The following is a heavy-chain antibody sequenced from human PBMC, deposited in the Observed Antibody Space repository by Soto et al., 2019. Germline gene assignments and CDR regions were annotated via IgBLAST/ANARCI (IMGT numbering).Heavy chain of an antibody. Sequence: GASVKVSCKASGYTLTSYAMHWVRQAPGQRLEWMGWINAGNGNTKYSQKFQGRVTITRDTSASTAYMELSSLRSEDTAVYYCARIKLLWFGELPEAPFDYWGQGTLVTVSS. CDR3: ARIKLLWFGELPEAPFDY. J-gene: IGHJ4*02. V-gene: IGHV1-3*01. CDR1: GYTLTSYA. D-gene: IGHD3-10*01. CDR2: INAGNGNT.